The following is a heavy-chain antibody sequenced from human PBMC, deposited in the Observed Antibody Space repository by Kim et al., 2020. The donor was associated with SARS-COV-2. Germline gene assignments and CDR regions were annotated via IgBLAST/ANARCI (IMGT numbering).Heavy chain of an antibody. CDR3: ARVGPYYYDSSPNV. Sequence: GGSLRLSCAASGFTFSSYEMNWVRQAPGKGLEWVSYISSSGSTIYYADSVKGRFTISRDNAKNSLYLQMNSLRAEDTAVYYCARVGPYYYDSSPNVWGQGTTVTVSS. CDR2: ISSSGSTI. D-gene: IGHD3-22*01. CDR1: GFTFSSYE. V-gene: IGHV3-48*03. J-gene: IGHJ6*02.